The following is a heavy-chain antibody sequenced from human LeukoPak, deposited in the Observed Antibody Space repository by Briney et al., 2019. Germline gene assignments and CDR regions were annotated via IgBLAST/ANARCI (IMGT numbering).Heavy chain of an antibody. V-gene: IGHV4-4*02. CDR3: ARLVRDSYGYIISDY. D-gene: IGHD5-18*01. CDR1: GGSISSSNW. J-gene: IGHJ4*02. CDR2: IYHSGST. Sequence: SGTLSLTCAVSGGSISSSNWWSWVRQPPGKGLEWIGEIYHSGSTNYNPSLKSRVTISVDKSKNQFSLKLSPVTAADTAVYYCARLVRDSYGYIISDYWGQGTPVTVSS.